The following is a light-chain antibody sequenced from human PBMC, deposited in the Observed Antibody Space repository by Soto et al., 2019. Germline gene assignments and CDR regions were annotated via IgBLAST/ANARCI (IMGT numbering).Light chain of an antibody. CDR3: QQYGVSPRT. CDR2: GAS. J-gene: IGKJ1*01. Sequence: EIVLTQSPGTLSFSPGERATLSCRASQSVDRYLAWYQQKPGQAPRLLIYGASTRATGIPDRFSGGGSGTDFTLTISRLEPEDFAVYYCQQYGVSPRTFGQGTKVDIK. CDR1: QSVDRY. V-gene: IGKV3-20*01.